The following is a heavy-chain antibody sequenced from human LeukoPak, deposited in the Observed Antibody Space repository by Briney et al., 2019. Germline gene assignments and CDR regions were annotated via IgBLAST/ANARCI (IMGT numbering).Heavy chain of an antibody. J-gene: IGHJ4*02. CDR1: GFTFKDYA. CDR3: AKEEDGGNFDY. D-gene: IGHD2-15*01. Sequence: GGSLRLSCVASGFTFKDYAMTWVRQAPGKGLEWVSAISGSAISTYYADSVKGRFTISRDNSKNTLYLQMNSLRAEDTAVYYCAKEEDGGNFDYWGQGTLVTVSS. V-gene: IGHV3-23*01. CDR2: ISGSAIST.